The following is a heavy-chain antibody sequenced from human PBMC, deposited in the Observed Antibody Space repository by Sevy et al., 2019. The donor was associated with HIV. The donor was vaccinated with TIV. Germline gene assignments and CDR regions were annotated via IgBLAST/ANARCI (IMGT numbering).Heavy chain of an antibody. CDR3: AKDRRYGDIGLFDY. D-gene: IGHD4-17*01. J-gene: IGHJ4*02. CDR2: ISGSGGNT. CDR1: GFTFSSYA. Sequence: GGSLRLSCAASGFTFSSYAMSWVRQAPGKGLEWVSVISGSGGNTYYADSVKGRFTISRDHSKNRLYLQMNSLRAEDTAVYYCAKDRRYGDIGLFDYWGQGTLVTVSS. V-gene: IGHV3-23*01.